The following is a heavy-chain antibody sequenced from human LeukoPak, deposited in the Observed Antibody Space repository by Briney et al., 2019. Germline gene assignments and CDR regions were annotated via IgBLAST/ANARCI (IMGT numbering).Heavy chain of an antibody. J-gene: IGHJ6*03. D-gene: IGHD2-15*01. V-gene: IGHV1-2*07. CDR3: ARRVVAATFYYYMDV. Sequence: ASVKVSCRPSGYTFTGYYIQWVRQAARHGLEWMGWINPTSVGTNYAHKFQRRVTMPKDTSLSTANMARSRLRSDDTAVYYCARRVVAATFYYYMDVWGKGTTVTVSS. CDR1: GYTFTGYY. CDR2: INPTSVGT.